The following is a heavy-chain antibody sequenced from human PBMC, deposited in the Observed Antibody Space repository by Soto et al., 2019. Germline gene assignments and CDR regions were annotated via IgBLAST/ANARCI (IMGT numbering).Heavy chain of an antibody. CDR3: ARWVGGSMSDNSGKYDS. D-gene: IGHD3-22*01. CDR1: GFTFSRNG. J-gene: IGHJ5*01. V-gene: IGHV3-30*03. Sequence: QVQLVESGGGVVQPGTSLRLTCAGSGFTFSRNGMHWVRQAPGKGLEWVALVSYDGSKKYSVDSVKGRFNISRDNSEKTLYLQMNSLRAEDTAVYYCARWVGGSMSDNSGKYDSWGQGTLVTVSS. CDR2: VSYDGSKK.